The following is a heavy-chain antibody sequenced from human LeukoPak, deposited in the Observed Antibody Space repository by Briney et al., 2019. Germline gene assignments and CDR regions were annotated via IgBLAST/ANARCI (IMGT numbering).Heavy chain of an antibody. D-gene: IGHD2-2*01. J-gene: IGHJ6*02. V-gene: IGHV1-2*02. CDR3: ARDLDIVVVPVVSRHYGLDV. CDR2: INPNNGGT. CDR1: GYSFTGYY. Sequence: ASVKVSCKASGYSFTGYYIHWVRQAPGQGLEWVGWINPNNGGTNSAQKFQGRVTMTRDTSISTAYMELRSLRSDDTAVYYCARDLDIVVVPVVSRHYGLDVWGQGTTVTVSS.